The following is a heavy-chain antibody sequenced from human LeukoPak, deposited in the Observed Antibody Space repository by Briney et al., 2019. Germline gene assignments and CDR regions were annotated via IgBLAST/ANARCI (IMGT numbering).Heavy chain of an antibody. CDR3: ARIGGTHYYYYYGMDV. J-gene: IGHJ6*02. CDR1: GFTFSSYA. Sequence: GGSLRLSCAASGFTFSSYAMHWVRQAPGKGLEWVAVISYDGSNKYYADSVKGRFTISRDNSKNTLYLQMNSLRAEDTAVYYCARIGGTHYYYYYGMDVWGQGTTVTVSS. D-gene: IGHD1-7*01. CDR2: ISYDGSNK. V-gene: IGHV3-30-3*01.